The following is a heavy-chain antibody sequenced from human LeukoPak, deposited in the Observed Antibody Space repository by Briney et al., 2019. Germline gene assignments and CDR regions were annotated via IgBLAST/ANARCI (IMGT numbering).Heavy chain of an antibody. V-gene: IGHV3-30*02. CDR1: GFTFSSYG. D-gene: IGHD3-22*01. Sequence: GGSLRLSCGASGFTFSSYGMHWVRQAPGKGLEWVAFIRYDGSNKNYADSVKGRFTISRDNSKNTLYLQMNSLRAEDTAVYYCARCDSSGYYFYYYYYMDVWGKGTTVTVSS. CDR2: IRYDGSNK. CDR3: ARCDSSGYYFYYYYYMDV. J-gene: IGHJ6*03.